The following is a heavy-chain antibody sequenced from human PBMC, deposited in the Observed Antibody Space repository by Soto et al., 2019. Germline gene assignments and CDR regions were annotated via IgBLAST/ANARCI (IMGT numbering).Heavy chain of an antibody. D-gene: IGHD1-20*01. Sequence: GGSLRLSCAASGFTFSSYAMHWVRQAPGKGLEWVAVIPYDGSNKYYADSVKGRFTISRDNSKNTLYLQMNSLRAEDTAVYYCAKDSTYNDYWGQGTLVTVSS. J-gene: IGHJ4*02. CDR3: AKDSTYNDY. CDR1: GFTFSSYA. CDR2: IPYDGSNK. V-gene: IGHV3-30-3*01.